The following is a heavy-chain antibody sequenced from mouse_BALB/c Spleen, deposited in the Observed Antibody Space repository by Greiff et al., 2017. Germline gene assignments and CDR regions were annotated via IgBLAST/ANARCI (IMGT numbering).Heavy chain of an antibody. Sequence: VKLVESGPGLVAPSQSLSITCTVSGFSLTSYGVHWVRQPPGKGLEWLGVIWAGGSTNYNSALMSRLSISKDNSKSQVFLKMNSLQTDDTAMYYCARGEYDYDGSWFAYWGQGTLVTVSA. D-gene: IGHD2-4*01. V-gene: IGHV2-9*02. J-gene: IGHJ3*01. CDR2: IWAGGST. CDR3: ARGEYDYDGSWFAY. CDR1: GFSLTSYG.